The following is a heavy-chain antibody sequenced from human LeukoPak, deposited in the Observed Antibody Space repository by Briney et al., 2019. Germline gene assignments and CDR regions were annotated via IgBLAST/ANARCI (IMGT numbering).Heavy chain of an antibody. Sequence: ASVKVSCKASGYTFTGYYMHWVRQAPGQGLEWMGWINPNSGGTNYAQKFQGRVTMTRDTSISTAYMELSRLRSDDTAVYYCARPPAAADYYYYYGMDVWGQGTTVTVSS. V-gene: IGHV1-2*02. CDR2: INPNSGGT. CDR1: GYTFTGYY. CDR3: ARPPAAADYYYYYGMDV. D-gene: IGHD6-13*01. J-gene: IGHJ6*02.